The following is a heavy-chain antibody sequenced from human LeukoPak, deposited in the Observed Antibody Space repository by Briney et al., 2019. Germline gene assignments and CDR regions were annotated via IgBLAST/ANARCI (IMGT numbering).Heavy chain of an antibody. J-gene: IGHJ6*02. Sequence: ASVKVSCKASGYTFATYGISWVRQAPGQGLEWMGWISTYNGNANYVQKLQGRVTMTTDTSTGTAYTELRSLRSDDTAVYYCAREHGATGITPQYYYGMDVWGQGTTVTVSS. CDR2: ISTYNGNA. CDR1: GYTFATYG. D-gene: IGHD4-23*01. V-gene: IGHV1-18*01. CDR3: AREHGATGITPQYYYGMDV.